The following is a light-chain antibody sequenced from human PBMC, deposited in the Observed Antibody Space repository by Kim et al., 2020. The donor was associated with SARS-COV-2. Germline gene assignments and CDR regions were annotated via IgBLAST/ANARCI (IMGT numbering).Light chain of an antibody. Sequence: EIVLTQSPGTLSLSPGERATLSCRASQSVSSSYLAWYQQTPGQAPRLLIYDASSRATGIPDRFSGSGSGTDFTLTISRLEPEDFAVYYCQQYGSSPLTFGGGTKVDIK. J-gene: IGKJ4*01. V-gene: IGKV3-20*01. CDR2: DAS. CDR3: QQYGSSPLT. CDR1: QSVSSSY.